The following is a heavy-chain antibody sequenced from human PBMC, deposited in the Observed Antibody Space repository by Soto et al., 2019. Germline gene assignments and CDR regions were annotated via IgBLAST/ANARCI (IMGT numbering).Heavy chain of an antibody. V-gene: IGHV1-69*13. CDR1: GGTFSSYA. CDR2: IIPIFGTA. CDR3: ARDVMITFGGVIVSQGPYFDY. J-gene: IGHJ4*02. D-gene: IGHD3-16*02. Sequence: SVKVSCKASGGTFSSYAISWVRQAPGQGLEWMGGIIPIFGTANYAQKFQGRVTITADESTSTAYMELSSLRSEDTAVYYCARDVMITFGGVIVSQGPYFDYWGQGTLGTASS.